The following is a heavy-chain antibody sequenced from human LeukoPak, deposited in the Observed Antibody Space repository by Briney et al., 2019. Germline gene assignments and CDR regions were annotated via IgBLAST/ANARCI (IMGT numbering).Heavy chain of an antibody. J-gene: IGHJ6*03. D-gene: IGHD6-6*01. CDR1: GAFIDSNNW. V-gene: IGHV4-4*02. CDR3: ARRLVETRKYSSRPPPRYYYYMDV. Sequence: SETLSLTCAVSGAFIDSNNWWSWVRQTPGKGLEWIAEIFHSGSTNYNPSLKSRVTISVDTSKNQFSLKLSSVTAADTAVYYCARRLVETRKYSSRPPPRYYYYMDVWGKGTTVTVSS. CDR2: IFHSGST.